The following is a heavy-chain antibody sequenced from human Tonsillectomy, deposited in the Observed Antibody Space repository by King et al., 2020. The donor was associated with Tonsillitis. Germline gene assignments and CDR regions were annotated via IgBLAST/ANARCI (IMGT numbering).Heavy chain of an antibody. CDR1: GFTFSNYA. D-gene: IGHD5-24*01. V-gene: IGHV3-33*01. CDR2: IWSDGTKK. CDR3: AREGRDGYNQLGGDYFDY. Sequence: LVQSGGGVVQPGRSLRLSCAASGFTFSNYAMHWVRQAPGKGLEWVAIIWSDGTKKFYEDSVKGRFTMSRDNSKNTLYLQMNSLRAEDTAVYYCAREGRDGYNQLGGDYFDYWGQGTLVTVSS. J-gene: IGHJ4*02.